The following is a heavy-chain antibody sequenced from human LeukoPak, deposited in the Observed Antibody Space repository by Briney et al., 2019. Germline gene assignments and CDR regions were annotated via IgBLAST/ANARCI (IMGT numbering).Heavy chain of an antibody. CDR3: ARGGVGYDFWSGYFSVQGSHNWFDP. Sequence: ASVKVSCKASGYTFTSYGISWVRQAPGQGLEWMGWISAYNGNTNYAQKLQGRVTMTTDTSTSTAYMELRSLRSEDTAVYYCARGGVGYDFWSGYFSVQGSHNWFDPWGQGTLVTVSS. CDR1: GYTFTSYG. D-gene: IGHD3-3*01. V-gene: IGHV1-18*01. CDR2: ISAYNGNT. J-gene: IGHJ5*02.